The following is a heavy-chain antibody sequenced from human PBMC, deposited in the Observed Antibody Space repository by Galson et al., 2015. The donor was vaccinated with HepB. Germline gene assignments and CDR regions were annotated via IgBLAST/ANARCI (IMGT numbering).Heavy chain of an antibody. V-gene: IGHV3-33*01. CDR2: IWYDGSKE. CDR3: ARARGGESGAYYYLDY. CDR1: GFIFNLYY. Sequence: LRLSCAASGFIFNLYYIHWVRQAPGKGLEWVASIWYDGSKEYYAESVKGRFTISRDNSRSTLFLQMSSLRVEDTAVYFCARARGGESGAYYYLDYWGQGTLVTVSS. D-gene: IGHD1-26*01. J-gene: IGHJ4*02.